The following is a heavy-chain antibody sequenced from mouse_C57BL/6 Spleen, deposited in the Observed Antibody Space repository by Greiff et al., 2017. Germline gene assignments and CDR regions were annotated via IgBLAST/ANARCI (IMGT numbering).Heavy chain of an antibody. D-gene: IGHD1-1*01. Sequence: QVQLKQSGAELARPGASVKLSCKASGYTFTSYGISWVKQRTGQGLEWIGEIYPRSGNTYYNEKFKGKATLTADKSSSTAYMELRSLTSEDSAVYFCARSGDYGSYWYFDVWGTGTTVTVSS. CDR3: ARSGDYGSYWYFDV. CDR1: GYTFTSYG. V-gene: IGHV1-81*01. CDR2: IYPRSGNT. J-gene: IGHJ1*03.